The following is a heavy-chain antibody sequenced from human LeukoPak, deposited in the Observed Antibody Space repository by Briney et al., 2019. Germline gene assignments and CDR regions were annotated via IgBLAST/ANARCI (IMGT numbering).Heavy chain of an antibody. D-gene: IGHD3-3*01. Sequence: GASVKVSCKASGYTFTGNHVHWVRQAPGQGLEWMGWIDPNSGGTKYAQKFQDRVTMTSDTSISTAYMELSSLRSEDTAVYYCARVSLANPYYDFWSGYYSGEFDYWGQGTLVTVSS. CDR2: IDPNSGGT. J-gene: IGHJ4*02. CDR1: GYTFTGNH. V-gene: IGHV1-2*02. CDR3: ARVSLANPYYDFWSGYYSGEFDY.